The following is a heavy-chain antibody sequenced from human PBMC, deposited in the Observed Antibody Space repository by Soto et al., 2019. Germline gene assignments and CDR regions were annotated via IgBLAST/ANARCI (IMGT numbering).Heavy chain of an antibody. J-gene: IGHJ6*02. Sequence: QVQLVQSGAEVKKPGASVKVSCKASGYSFTDYHIHWVRQAPGQGLEWLGRINPKSGGTSTAQKFQGWVTMPTDTSISTASMELTRLTSDDTAIYYCARGDSTDCSNGVCSFFYNHEMDGWGQGTTVTVS. D-gene: IGHD2-8*01. V-gene: IGHV1-2*04. CDR2: INPKSGGT. CDR3: ARGDSTDCSNGVCSFFYNHEMDG. CDR1: GYSFTDYH.